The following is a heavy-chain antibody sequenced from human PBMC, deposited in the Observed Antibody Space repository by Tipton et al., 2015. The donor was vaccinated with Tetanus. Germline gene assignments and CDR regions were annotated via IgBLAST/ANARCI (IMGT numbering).Heavy chain of an antibody. CDR1: GFSVSRYY. CDR3: ARDKRLGGELLGIGAFDI. Sequence: SLRLSCAASGFSVSRYYMNWVRQAPGKGLQWVSLISATGGTRHYTDSVKGRFTISRDNSRNTMFLQMNGLRAEDTAVYYCARDKRLGGELLGIGAFDIWGQGTVVTVSS. V-gene: IGHV3-53*01. J-gene: IGHJ3*02. D-gene: IGHD3-10*01. CDR2: ISATGGTR.